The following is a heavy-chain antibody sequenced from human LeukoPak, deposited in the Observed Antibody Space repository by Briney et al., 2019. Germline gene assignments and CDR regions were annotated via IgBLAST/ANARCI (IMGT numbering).Heavy chain of an antibody. D-gene: IGHD3-10*01. Sequence: GGSLRLSCAASGFTLSSYWMTCVRQAPGKGLEWVANIKEDGSEKYYVDSVKGRFTISRDNTKNSLYLQMNSLRAEDTAVYYCARDSETLMVRGVITPYYSDYWGQGTLVTVSS. J-gene: IGHJ4*02. CDR1: GFTLSSYW. V-gene: IGHV3-7*03. CDR3: ARDSETLMVRGVITPYYSDY. CDR2: IKEDGSEK.